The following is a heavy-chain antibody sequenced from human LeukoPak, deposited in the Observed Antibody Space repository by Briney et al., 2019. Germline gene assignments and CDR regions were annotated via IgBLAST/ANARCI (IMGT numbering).Heavy chain of an antibody. J-gene: IGHJ4*02. CDR2: ISGSGGDT. CDR3: ATSSGWYPKYFDY. D-gene: IGHD6-19*01. CDR1: GFTFSSYP. Sequence: GGSLRLSCAASGFTFSSYPMSWVRQAPGKGLEWVSAISGSGGDTYYADSVKGRFTISRDNSKNTLYLQMNRLRAADTPLYYCATSSGWYPKYFDYWGQGTLVTVSS. V-gene: IGHV3-23*01.